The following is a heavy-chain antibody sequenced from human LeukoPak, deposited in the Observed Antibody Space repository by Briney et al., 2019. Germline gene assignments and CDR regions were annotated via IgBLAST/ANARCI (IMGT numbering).Heavy chain of an antibody. CDR1: GGSISSYY. D-gene: IGHD3-22*01. CDR3: ARAPGSYDSSGFLYWYFDL. CDR2: IYYSGST. Sequence: PSETLSLTCTVSGGSISSYYWSWIRQPPGKGLEWIGYIYYSGSTNYNPSLKSRVTISVDTSKNQFSLKLSSVTAADTAVYYCARAPGSYDSSGFLYWYFDLWGRGTLVTVSS. J-gene: IGHJ2*01. V-gene: IGHV4-59*01.